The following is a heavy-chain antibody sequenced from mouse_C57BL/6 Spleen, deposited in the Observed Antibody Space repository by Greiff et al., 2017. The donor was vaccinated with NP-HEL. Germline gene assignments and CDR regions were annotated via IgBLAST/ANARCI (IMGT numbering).Heavy chain of an antibody. V-gene: IGHV1-19*01. Sequence: EVQLQQSGPVLVKPGASVKMSCKASGYTFTDYYMNWVKQSHGKSLEWIGVINPYNGGTSYNQKFKGKATLTVDKSSSTAYMELNSLTSEDSAVYYCARRGLDYYAMDYWGQGTSVTVSS. CDR3: ARRGLDYYAMDY. J-gene: IGHJ4*01. D-gene: IGHD2-13*01. CDR1: GYTFTDYY. CDR2: INPYNGGT.